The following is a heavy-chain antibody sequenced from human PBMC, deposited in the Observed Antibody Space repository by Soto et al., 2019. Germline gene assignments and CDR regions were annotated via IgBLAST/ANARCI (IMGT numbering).Heavy chain of an antibody. D-gene: IGHD4-17*01. CDR1: GFTFSSDW. J-gene: IGHJ6*02. V-gene: IGHV3-7*03. CDR2: IKQDGSEK. Sequence: EVQLVESGGGLVQPGGSLRLSCAASGFTFSSDWMSWVRQAPGKGLEWVANIKQDGSEKYYVDSVKGRFTISRDNAKNSLYLQMNSLRAEDAAVYYCARYGYGDYYYGMDVWGQGTTVTVSS. CDR3: ARYGYGDYYYGMDV.